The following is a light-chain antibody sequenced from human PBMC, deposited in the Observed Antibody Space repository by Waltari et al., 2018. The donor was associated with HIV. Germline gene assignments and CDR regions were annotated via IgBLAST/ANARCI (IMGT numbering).Light chain of an antibody. CDR1: TSPFGPYHF. V-gene: IGLV2-14*03. CDR3: STHTADDTLA. CDR2: QIT. J-gene: IGLJ3*02. Sequence: QSALTQPASVSGSPGQSVPIPCTAPTSPFGPYHFVSWYQQHPGNVPKVLIYQITSRPSGVPHRFSASRSGNTASLTISGLQAEDEAVYYCSTHTADDTLAFGGGTKLTVL.